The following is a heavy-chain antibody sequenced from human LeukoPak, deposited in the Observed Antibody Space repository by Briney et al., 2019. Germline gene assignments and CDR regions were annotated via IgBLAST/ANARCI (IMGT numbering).Heavy chain of an antibody. D-gene: IGHD1-1*01. J-gene: IGHJ5*02. CDR3: ARRTGGGWFAP. V-gene: IGHV4-59*08. CDR2: IYYTGST. Sequence: SETLSLTCTVSGGSLSSSYWSWIRRAPEKELESIGYIYYTGSTDYHPSLKRPVTISLDTSKNQFSLKLTSVTAADTAVYYCARRTGGGWFAPWGQGILVTVSS. CDR1: GGSLSSSY.